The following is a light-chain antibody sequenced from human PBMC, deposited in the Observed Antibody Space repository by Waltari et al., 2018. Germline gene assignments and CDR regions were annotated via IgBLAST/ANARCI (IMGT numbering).Light chain of an antibody. J-gene: IGLJ3*02. CDR1: SWHSSYA. V-gene: IGLV4-69*01. CDR2: LNSDGSH. Sequence: QLVLTQSPSASASLGASVKLTCTLSSWHSSYAIAWHQQQPEKGPRFLMKLNSDGSHSKGDGIPDRFSGSSSGTERYLTISSLQSEDEADYYCQTWDTDIRVFGGGTELTVL. CDR3: QTWDTDIRV.